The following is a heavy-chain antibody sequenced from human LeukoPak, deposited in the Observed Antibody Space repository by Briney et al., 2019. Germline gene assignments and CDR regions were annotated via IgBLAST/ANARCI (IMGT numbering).Heavy chain of an antibody. CDR2: IYTSGST. CDR3: ARVMVGYYDSSGYYYFDY. CDR1: GGSISSGSYY. D-gene: IGHD3-22*01. V-gene: IGHV4-61*02. Sequence: SQTLSLTCTVSGGSISSGSYYWSWIRQPAGKGLEWIGRIYTSGSTNYNPSLKSRVTISVDTSKNQYSLKLSSVTAADTAVYYCARVMVGYYDSSGYYYFDYWGQGTLVTVSS. J-gene: IGHJ4*02.